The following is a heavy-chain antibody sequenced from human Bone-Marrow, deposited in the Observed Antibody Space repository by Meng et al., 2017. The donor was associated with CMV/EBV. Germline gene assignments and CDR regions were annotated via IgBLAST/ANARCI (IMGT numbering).Heavy chain of an antibody. CDR1: GYTFTGYY. CDR3: ARDHSSSWTNWFDP. CDR2: INPNSGGT. J-gene: IGHJ5*02. Sequence: ASVKVSCKASGYTFTGYYMHWARQAPGQGLEWMGWINPNSGGTNYAQKFQGRVTMTRDTSISTAYMELSRLRSDDTAVYYCARDHSSSWTNWFDPWGQGTLVTVSS. D-gene: IGHD6-13*01. V-gene: IGHV1-2*02.